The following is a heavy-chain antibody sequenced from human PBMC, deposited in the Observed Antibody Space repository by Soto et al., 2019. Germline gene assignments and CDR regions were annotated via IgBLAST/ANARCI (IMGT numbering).Heavy chain of an antibody. D-gene: IGHD3-10*01. CDR1: GGSISSYY. J-gene: IGHJ6*02. CDR2: IDTSGTT. Sequence: SETLSLTCTASGGSISSYYCSWIRQSAGKGLEWIGRIDTSGTTNYNPSLKNRVTMSVDASKSQFSLKLSSVTAADTAVYYCARGPRGYVYYHGMDVWGQGTPVTVSS. CDR3: ARGPRGYVYYHGMDV. V-gene: IGHV4-4*07.